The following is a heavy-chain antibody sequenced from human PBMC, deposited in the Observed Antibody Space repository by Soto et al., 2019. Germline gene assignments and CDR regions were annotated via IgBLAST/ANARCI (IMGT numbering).Heavy chain of an antibody. V-gene: IGHV3-15*01. D-gene: IGHD6-19*01. CDR3: TSPPQWLAQSDY. CDR1: GFTFSNAW. J-gene: IGHJ4*02. CDR2: IKSKTDGGTT. Sequence: EVQLVESGGGLVKPGGSLRLSCAASGFTFSNAWMSWVRQAPGKGLAWVGRIKSKTDGGTTDYAAPVKGRFTISRDDSKNTLYLQMNSLKTEDTAVYYCTSPPQWLAQSDYWGQGTLVTVSS.